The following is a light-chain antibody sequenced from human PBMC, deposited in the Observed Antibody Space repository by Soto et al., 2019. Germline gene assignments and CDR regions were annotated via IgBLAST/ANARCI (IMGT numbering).Light chain of an antibody. CDR1: QSVAYN. Sequence: EILMTQSPVTLSVSPGESATLSCRASQSVAYNLAWYQQKPGQAPRLLIYGASTRATDIPARFSGSGFWTEFTLTINSLQSEDFAVYYCQQYNDWPPYTFGQGTKLHIK. CDR2: GAS. CDR3: QQYNDWPPYT. J-gene: IGKJ2*01. V-gene: IGKV3-15*01.